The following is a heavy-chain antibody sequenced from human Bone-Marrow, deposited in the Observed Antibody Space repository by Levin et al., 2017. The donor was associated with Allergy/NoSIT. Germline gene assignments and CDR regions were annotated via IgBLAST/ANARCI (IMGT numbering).Heavy chain of an antibody. CDR1: GYTLAAYY. V-gene: IGHV1-2*02. CDR2: INPKSGGT. D-gene: IGHD3-10*01. CDR3: ARDQAIYGSGSPDY. Sequence: GESLKISCKASGYTLAAYYIHWVRQAPGQGLEWMGWINPKSGGTKYAQKFQGRVTMTRDTSISTVKLEVSRLKSDDTAVYYCARDQAIYGSGSPDYWGQGTLVTVSA. J-gene: IGHJ4*02.